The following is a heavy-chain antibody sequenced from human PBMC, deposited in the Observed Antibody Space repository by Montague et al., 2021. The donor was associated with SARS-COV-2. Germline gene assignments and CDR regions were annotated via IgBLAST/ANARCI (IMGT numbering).Heavy chain of an antibody. Sequence: SETLSHTCTVSGGSISSSSYYWGWIRQPPGKGLEWIGSIYYSGSTYYNPSLKSRVTISVDTSKNQFSLKLSSVTAADTAVYYCARTYYYGSVVWFDPWGQGTLVTVSS. CDR3: ARTYYYGSVVWFDP. D-gene: IGHD3-10*01. CDR1: GGSISSSSYY. CDR2: IYYSGST. J-gene: IGHJ5*02. V-gene: IGHV4-39*07.